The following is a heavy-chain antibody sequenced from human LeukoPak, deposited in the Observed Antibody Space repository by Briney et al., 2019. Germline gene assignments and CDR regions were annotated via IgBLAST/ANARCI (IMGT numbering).Heavy chain of an antibody. CDR1: GSTFDTYW. Sequence: PGGSLRLSCVVSGSTFDTYWMSWVRQAPGKGLEWVANIKQDGTEKYYVDSVKGRFTISRDNDKNSLYLQMNSLRAEDTAVYYCVREDRSCYYYWGQGTLVTVSS. J-gene: IGHJ4*02. CDR3: VREDRSCYYY. D-gene: IGHD2-15*01. V-gene: IGHV3-7*03. CDR2: IKQDGTEK.